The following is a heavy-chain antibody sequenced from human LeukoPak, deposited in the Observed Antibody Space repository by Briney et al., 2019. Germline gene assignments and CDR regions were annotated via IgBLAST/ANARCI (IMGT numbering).Heavy chain of an antibody. CDR3: ARVLGSGSYQFDY. Sequence: KTSETLSLTCAVYSEPFIGYFWSWIRQPPGKGLEWIGYIYYSGSTNYNPSLKSRVTISVDTSKNQFSLKLSSVTAADTAVYYCARVLGSGSYQFDYWGQGTLVTVSS. J-gene: IGHJ4*02. CDR2: IYYSGST. D-gene: IGHD3-10*01. V-gene: IGHV4-59*13. CDR1: SEPFIGYF.